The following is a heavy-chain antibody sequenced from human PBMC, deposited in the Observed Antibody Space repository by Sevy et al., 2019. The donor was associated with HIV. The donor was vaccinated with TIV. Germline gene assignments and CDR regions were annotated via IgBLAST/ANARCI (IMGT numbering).Heavy chain of an antibody. Sequence: ASVKVSCKVSGYTLTELSMHWVRQAPGKGLEWMGSFDTEDGETLYAQKFQGRVTMTEETSTDTAYIELSSLRSEDTAVYYCATNTDYGDSDYWGQGTLVTVSS. D-gene: IGHD4-17*01. J-gene: IGHJ4*02. CDR3: ATNTDYGDSDY. CDR1: GYTLTELS. CDR2: FDTEDGET. V-gene: IGHV1-24*01.